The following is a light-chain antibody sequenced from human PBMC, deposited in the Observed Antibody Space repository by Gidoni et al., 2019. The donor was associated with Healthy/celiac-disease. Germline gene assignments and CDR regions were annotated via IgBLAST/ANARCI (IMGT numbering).Light chain of an antibody. CDR2: GAS. CDR3: QQYNNWPPYT. V-gene: IGKV3-15*01. Sequence: EIVMTQSPATLSVSPGERATLSCRASQSGSSNFAWYQQKPGQAPRLLIYGASTRATGIPARFSGSGSGTEFTLTISSLQSEDVAVYYCQQYNNWPPYTFGQGTKLEIK. CDR1: QSGSSN. J-gene: IGKJ2*01.